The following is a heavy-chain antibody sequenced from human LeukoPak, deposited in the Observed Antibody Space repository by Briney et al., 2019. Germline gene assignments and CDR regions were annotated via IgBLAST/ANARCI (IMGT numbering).Heavy chain of an antibody. V-gene: IGHV3-7*01. Sequence: PGGPLRLSCAASGFSFSAYWMTWVRQAPGTGLEWVANINPAGSETYYVDPVKGRFSISRDNAKNLVYLQMNSLRAEDTAVYYCARALRSSGWYDWYFDLWGRGTLVTVSS. CDR1: GFSFSAYW. CDR3: ARALRSSGWYDWYFDL. J-gene: IGHJ2*01. D-gene: IGHD6-19*01. CDR2: INPAGSET.